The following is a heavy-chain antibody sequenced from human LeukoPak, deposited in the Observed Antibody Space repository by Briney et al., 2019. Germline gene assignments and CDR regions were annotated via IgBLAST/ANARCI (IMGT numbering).Heavy chain of an antibody. J-gene: IGHJ4*02. CDR1: GFSFSNYG. D-gene: IGHD3-3*01. V-gene: IGHV3-33*01. CDR2: IWYDGSNR. Sequence: SGGSLRLSCAASGFSFSNYGVHWVRQGPGKGLEWVAIIWYDGSNRYYADSVKGRFTISRDNSKNTLYLQMNSLRAEDTALYYCAAGVYFFDYWGQGTLVTVSS. CDR3: AAGVYFFDY.